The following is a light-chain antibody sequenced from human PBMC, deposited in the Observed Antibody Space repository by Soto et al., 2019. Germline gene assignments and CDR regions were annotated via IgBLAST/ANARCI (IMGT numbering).Light chain of an antibody. CDR2: YDS. Sequence: SYELAQPPSVSVAPGKTARMTCGGNNIGSKSVHWYQQKPGQAPVLVIYYDSDRPSGIPERFSGSNSGNTATLTISRVEAGDEADYYCQVWDSSSDLQLVFGGGTKVTVL. CDR1: NIGSKS. V-gene: IGLV3-21*04. J-gene: IGLJ3*02. CDR3: QVWDSSSDLQLV.